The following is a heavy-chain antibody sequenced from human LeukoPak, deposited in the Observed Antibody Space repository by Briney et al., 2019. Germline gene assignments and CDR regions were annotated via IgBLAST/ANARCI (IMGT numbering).Heavy chain of an antibody. J-gene: IGHJ5*02. V-gene: IGHV1-18*01. CDR3: ASMGRSNPDCSSTSCLTNWFDP. CDR2: ISAYNGNT. D-gene: IGHD2-2*01. CDR1: GYTFTSYG. Sequence: GASVKVSCKASGYTFTSYGISWVRQAPGQGLEWMGWISAYNGNTNYAQKLQGRVTMTTDTSTSTAYMELRSLRSDDTAVYYCASMGRSNPDCSSTSCLTNWFDPWGQGTLVTVSS.